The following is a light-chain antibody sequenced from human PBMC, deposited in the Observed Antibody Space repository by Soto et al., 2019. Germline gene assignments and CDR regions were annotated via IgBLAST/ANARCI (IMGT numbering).Light chain of an antibody. Sequence: QAVVTQPPSVSGAPGQRVTIPCTGSSSNIGAGYDVNWYQQHPGTAPKVLIYGNSNRPSGVPDRFSGSKSGTSASLAITGLQAEDEADYYCQSYDSGLSGSVFGGGTKVTVL. CDR1: SSNIGAGYD. CDR3: QSYDSGLSGSV. V-gene: IGLV1-40*01. J-gene: IGLJ1*01. CDR2: GNS.